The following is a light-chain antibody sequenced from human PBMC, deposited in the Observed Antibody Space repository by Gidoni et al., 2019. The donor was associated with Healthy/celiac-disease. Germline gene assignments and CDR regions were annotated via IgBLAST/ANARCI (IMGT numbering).Light chain of an antibody. Sequence: DIQMTQSPSTLSASVGDRVTITCRASQSISSWLAWYQQKPGKAPKLLIYKASSLESGVPSRFSGSGSGTEFTLTISSLQPDDFATYYCQQYNSYSFGKGTKVESK. J-gene: IGKJ1*01. CDR1: QSISSW. CDR2: KAS. V-gene: IGKV1-5*03. CDR3: QQYNSYS.